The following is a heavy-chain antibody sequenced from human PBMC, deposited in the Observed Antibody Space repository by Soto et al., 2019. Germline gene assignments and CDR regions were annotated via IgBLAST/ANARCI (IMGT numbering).Heavy chain of an antibody. CDR3: ARGPRMTYYDTSGSRDRGYFDF. CDR2: ISRSGSA. D-gene: IGHD3-10*01. V-gene: IGHV4-34*01. Sequence: SETLSLTCAVSGGSFSGYHWNWIRQPPGKGLEWLGEISRSGSATYNPSLKGRVTMSVDTSKNQISLVVTSVTAADTAVYYCARGPRMTYYDTSGSRDRGYFDFWGQGTLVTVSS. CDR1: GGSFSGYH. J-gene: IGHJ4*02.